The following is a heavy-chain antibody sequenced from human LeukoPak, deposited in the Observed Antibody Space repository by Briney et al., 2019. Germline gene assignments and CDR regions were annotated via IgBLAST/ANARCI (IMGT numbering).Heavy chain of an antibody. Sequence: GGSLRLSCAASGFTFSRYWMTWVRQAPGKGLEWVANIKEEGSENSYVESVKGRFTISRDDAKNSLYLQLNSLRAEDTAVYFCARQRYSDYWGQGTLVTVSS. V-gene: IGHV3-7*01. CDR3: ARQRYSDY. D-gene: IGHD1-1*01. CDR2: IKEEGSEN. CDR1: GFTFSRYW. J-gene: IGHJ4*02.